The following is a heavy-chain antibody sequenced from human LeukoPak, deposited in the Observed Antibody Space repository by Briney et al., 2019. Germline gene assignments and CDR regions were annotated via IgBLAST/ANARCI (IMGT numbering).Heavy chain of an antibody. CDR3: ARGDVHLDY. D-gene: IGHD6-6*01. J-gene: IGHJ4*02. CDR2: IYHSGST. V-gene: IGHV4-30-2*01. CDR1: GGSISGGGYS. Sequence: SETLSLTCSVSGGSISGGGYSWSWIRQPPGKGLEWIGYIYHSGSTYYNPSLKSRVTISVDRSKNQFSLKLSSVTAADTAVYYCARGDVHLDYWGQGTLVTVSS.